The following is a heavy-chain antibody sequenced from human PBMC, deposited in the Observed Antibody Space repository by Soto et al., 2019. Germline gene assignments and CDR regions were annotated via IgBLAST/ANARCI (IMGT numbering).Heavy chain of an antibody. Sequence: PGGSLRLSCAASGFTFNYYNMNWVRQAPGKGLEWVSYISSRSDTIYYADSVKGRFTISRDNAKNSLYLQMNSLRDEDMAVYYCARDCGKGYGMDVWGQGTTVTVSS. CDR2: ISSRSDTI. V-gene: IGHV3-48*02. CDR3: ARDCGKGYGMDV. CDR1: GFTFNYYN. J-gene: IGHJ6*02.